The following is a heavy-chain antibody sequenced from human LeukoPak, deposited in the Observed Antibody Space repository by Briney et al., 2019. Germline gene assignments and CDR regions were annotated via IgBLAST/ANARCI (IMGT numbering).Heavy chain of an antibody. V-gene: IGHV3-21*01. D-gene: IGHD6-19*01. J-gene: IGHJ4*02. Sequence: GGSLRLSCAGSGFTFSSYSMNWVRQAPGKGLEWVSSITSSSSYIYYADSVKGRFTISRDNAKKSVYLQMNSLRAEDTAVYYCARGSTYSSGWYTGFDYWGQGTLVTVSA. CDR3: ARGSTYSSGWYTGFDY. CDR1: GFTFSSYS. CDR2: ITSSSSYI.